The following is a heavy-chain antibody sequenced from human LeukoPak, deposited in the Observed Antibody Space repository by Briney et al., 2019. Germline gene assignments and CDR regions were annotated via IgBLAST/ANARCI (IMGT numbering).Heavy chain of an antibody. D-gene: IGHD1-1*01. CDR1: GYTFTGYY. CDR2: INPNSGGT. V-gene: IGHV1-2*02. CDR3: ARDFGRSGSGTGTHANFDY. J-gene: IGHJ4*02. Sequence: ASVKLSCKASGYTFTGYYMHWVRQAPGQGLEWMGWINPNSGGTNYAQKFQGRVTMTRDTSISTAYMELSRLRSDDTAVYYCARDFGRSGSGTGTHANFDYRVEGTLVTVSS.